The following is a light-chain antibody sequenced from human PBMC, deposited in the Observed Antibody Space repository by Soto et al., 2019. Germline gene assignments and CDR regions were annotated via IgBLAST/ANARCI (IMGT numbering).Light chain of an antibody. CDR3: QQYGSSPAPAIT. Sequence: EIVLTQSPGTLSLSPGERATLSCRASQSVSSSYLAWYQQKPGQAPRLLIYGASSRATGIPDRFSGSGSVTDFTLTISRLEPEDFAVYYCQQYGSSPAPAITFGQGTRLEIK. CDR2: GAS. CDR1: QSVSSSY. J-gene: IGKJ5*01. V-gene: IGKV3-20*01.